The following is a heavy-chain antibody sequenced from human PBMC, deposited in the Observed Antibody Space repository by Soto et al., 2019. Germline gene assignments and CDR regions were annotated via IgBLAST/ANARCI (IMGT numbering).Heavy chain of an antibody. J-gene: IGHJ1*01. CDR2: IIPILGIA. Sequence: VQLVQSGAEVKKPGSSVKVSCKASGGTFSSYTISWVRQAPGQGLGWMGRIIPILGIANYAQKFQGRVTITADKSTSTAYMELSSLRSEDTAVYYCARVGQQLAEYFQHWGQGTLVTVSS. V-gene: IGHV1-69*02. D-gene: IGHD6-13*01. CDR1: GGTFSSYT. CDR3: ARVGQQLAEYFQH.